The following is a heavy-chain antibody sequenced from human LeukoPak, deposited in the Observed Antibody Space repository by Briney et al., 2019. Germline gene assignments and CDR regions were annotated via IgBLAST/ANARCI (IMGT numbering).Heavy chain of an antibody. CDR2: INPNSGGT. D-gene: IGHD3-10*01. V-gene: IGHV1-2*02. CDR3: ARDGELLSFGAEGYNWFDP. Sequence: GASVKVSCKASGYTFTGYYMHWVRQATGQGLEWRGWINPNSGGTNYAQKFQGRVTMTSDTSISTAYMELSTLRSDDTAVYFRARDGELLSFGAEGYNWFDPWGQGTLVTVSS. CDR1: GYTFTGYY. J-gene: IGHJ5*02.